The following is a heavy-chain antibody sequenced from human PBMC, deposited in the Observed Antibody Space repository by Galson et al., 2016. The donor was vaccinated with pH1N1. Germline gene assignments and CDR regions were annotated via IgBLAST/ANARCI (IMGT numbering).Heavy chain of an antibody. CDR2: IDPGSGGT. CDR1: GYTFTLYY. V-gene: IGHV1-46*01. CDR3: VGMKGGALDI. J-gene: IGHJ3*02. D-gene: IGHD3-16*01. Sequence: SVKVSCKASGYTFTLYYFHWVRQAPGQGLEWLGIIDPGSGGTSYNQKFQGRVTMTRDTSTNTVYVELSTLISEDTAMYYFVGMKGGALDIWGQGTKVIVSS.